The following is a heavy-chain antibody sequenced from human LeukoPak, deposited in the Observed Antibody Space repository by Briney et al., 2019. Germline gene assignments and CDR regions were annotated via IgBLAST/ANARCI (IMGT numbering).Heavy chain of an antibody. V-gene: IGHV5-51*01. CDR1: GFSFTNYW. CDR3: ARRRQHYFYGSSGFDC. CDR2: IYPGDSDT. Sequence: GESLKISCKGSGFSFTNYWIAWVRQMPGKGLEWMGIIYPGDSDTRYSPSFQGQVTISADRSISTAYLQWSSLKASDTAMYYCARRRQHYFYGSSGFDCWGGGTLVTVSS. J-gene: IGHJ4*02. D-gene: IGHD3-22*01.